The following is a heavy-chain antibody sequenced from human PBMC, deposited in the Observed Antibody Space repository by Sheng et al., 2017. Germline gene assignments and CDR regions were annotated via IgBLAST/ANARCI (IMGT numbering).Heavy chain of an antibody. D-gene: IGHD2-15*01. CDR2: ISYDGTKQ. Sequence: VQLVESGGGLVQPGRSLRLSCAVSGFTFDDYAMHWVRQAPGKGLEWVTMISYDGTKQFYADSVKGRFTVSRDNSKNTLYLQMNSLRVEDTSVYYCAKDAGTWHGDYWGQGALVTVSS. CDR1: GFTFDDYA. J-gene: IGHJ4*02. V-gene: IGHV3-30*06. CDR3: AKDAGTWHGDY.